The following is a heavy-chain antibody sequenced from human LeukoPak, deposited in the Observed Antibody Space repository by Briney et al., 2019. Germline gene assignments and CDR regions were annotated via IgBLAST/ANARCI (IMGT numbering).Heavy chain of an antibody. Sequence: ASVKVSCKASGYTFTGYYMHWVRQAPGQGLEWMGWINPKRGDTNYAQKFQGRVTMTRDTSISTVYMEMSRLRSDDTAIYYCARDGGGTYQDFDYWGQGTLVTVSS. CDR3: ARDGGGTYQDFDY. CDR2: INPKRGDT. V-gene: IGHV1-2*02. J-gene: IGHJ4*02. D-gene: IGHD1-26*01. CDR1: GYTFTGYY.